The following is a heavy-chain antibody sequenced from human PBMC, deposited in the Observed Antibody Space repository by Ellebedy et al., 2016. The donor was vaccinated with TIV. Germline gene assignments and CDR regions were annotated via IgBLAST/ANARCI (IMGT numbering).Heavy chain of an antibody. CDR1: GYSFTGYY. CDR3: TRGNNAVGALDY. J-gene: IGHJ4*02. D-gene: IGHD1-26*01. V-gene: IGHV1-8*02. Sequence: ASVKVSXXPSGYSFTGYYMHWVRQAPGQGPEWMGWMNPSTGNTGYAQKFQGRVTMTRDTSITTAYMELDSLRSDDTAVYHCTRGNNAVGALDYWGQGTLVTVSS. CDR2: MNPSTGNT.